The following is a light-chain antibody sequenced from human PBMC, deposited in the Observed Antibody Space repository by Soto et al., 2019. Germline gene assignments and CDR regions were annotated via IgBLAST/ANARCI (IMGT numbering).Light chain of an antibody. CDR2: KAT. CDR1: QSLSGW. CDR3: QHYNGYPIT. J-gene: IGKJ4*01. V-gene: IGKV1-5*03. Sequence: DIQMTQSPSTLSAFVGDRVTITCRASQSLSGWLAWYQQKPGKAPKLLIRKATSLESGVPSRFSGSESGTEFTLTISSLQPDDSATYHCQHYNGYPITFGGGTKVDIK.